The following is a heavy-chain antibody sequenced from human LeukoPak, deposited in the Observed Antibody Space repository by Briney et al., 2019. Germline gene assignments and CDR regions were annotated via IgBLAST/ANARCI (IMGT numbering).Heavy chain of an antibody. D-gene: IGHD3-16*01. J-gene: IGHJ4*02. CDR1: GFTFSSYD. CDR3: AKDLYDYVRGEFDY. V-gene: IGHV3-30*18. CDR2: ISYDGNDK. Sequence: GRSLRLSCAASGFTFSSYDMHWVRQAPGKGLEWVAVISYDGNDKHYADSVKGRFTISRDNSKNTLYLQMNSLRVEDTAVYYCAKDLYDYVRGEFDYWGQGTLVTVSS.